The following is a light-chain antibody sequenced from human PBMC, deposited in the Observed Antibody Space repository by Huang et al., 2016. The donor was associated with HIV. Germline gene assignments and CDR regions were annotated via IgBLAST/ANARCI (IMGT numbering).Light chain of an antibody. CDR2: ATS. Sequence: AIRITQSPSSLSASTGDKVLITCRASQDINTYLAWYQQKPGKPPSLLIYATSTLQSGVPSRFSGSGSGTDFTLTITHLQSEDFATYYCQQYYSFPLTFGQGSQVEV. J-gene: IGKJ1*01. V-gene: IGKV1-8*01. CDR1: QDINTY. CDR3: QQYYSFPLT.